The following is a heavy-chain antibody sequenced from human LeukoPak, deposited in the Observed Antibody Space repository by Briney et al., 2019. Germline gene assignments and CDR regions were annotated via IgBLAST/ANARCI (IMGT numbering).Heavy chain of an antibody. D-gene: IGHD6-13*01. J-gene: IGHJ5*02. V-gene: IGHV3-48*04. CDR3: ARDLSSSWYGGSNWFDP. Sequence: GGSLRLSCAASGFTFSTYSMNWVRQAPGKGLEWVSYISSSGSTIYYADSVKGRFTISRDNAKNSLYLQMNSLRAEDTAVYYCARDLSSSWYGGSNWFDPWGQGTLVTVSS. CDR1: GFTFSTYS. CDR2: ISSSGSTI.